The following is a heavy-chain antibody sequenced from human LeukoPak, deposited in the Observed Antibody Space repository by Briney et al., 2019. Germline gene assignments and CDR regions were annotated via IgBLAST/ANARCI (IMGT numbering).Heavy chain of an antibody. J-gene: IGHJ4*02. V-gene: IGHV4-38-2*02. CDR2: VHHSGTT. CDR1: HYSISSGNY. D-gene: IGHD1-26*01. Sequence: SETLSLTCTVSHYSISSGNYWGWIRQPPGKGLEWIGSVHHSGTTYQNPSLKSRVTISIDTSRNQLSLRLTSVTAADTAVYYCARDESGSYAYDYWGQGTLVTVSS. CDR3: ARDESGSYAYDY.